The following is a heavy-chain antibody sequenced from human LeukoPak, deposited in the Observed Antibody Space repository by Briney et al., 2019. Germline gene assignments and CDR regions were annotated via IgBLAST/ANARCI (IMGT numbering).Heavy chain of an antibody. CDR1: GFTFRSYG. CDR3: AKDRGAVAGVMDV. J-gene: IGHJ6*03. V-gene: IGHV3-30*18. D-gene: IGHD6-19*01. CDR2: ISYDGSNK. Sequence: GGSLRLSCAASGFTFRSYGIRWVRQAPGKGLEGVGVISYDGSNKNYADSVKGRFTISRDNSKNTVYLQMNSLRAEDTAVYYCAKDRGAVAGVMDVWGKGTTVTVSS.